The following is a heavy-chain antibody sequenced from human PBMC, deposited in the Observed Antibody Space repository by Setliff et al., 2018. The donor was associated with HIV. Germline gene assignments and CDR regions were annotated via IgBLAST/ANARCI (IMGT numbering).Heavy chain of an antibody. D-gene: IGHD3-3*01. J-gene: IGHJ4*02. CDR2: IFSDGTT. CDR3: ARELREGYNFWSAGGGFDY. Sequence: GGSLRLSCAASGFTVSRNYMSWVRQAPGKGLEWVSVIFSDGTTDYADSVKGRFTISRDNSNNTLYLQMSSLRVEDTAIYYCARELREGYNFWSAGGGFDYWGQGTLVTVSS. V-gene: IGHV3-53*01. CDR1: GFTVSRNY.